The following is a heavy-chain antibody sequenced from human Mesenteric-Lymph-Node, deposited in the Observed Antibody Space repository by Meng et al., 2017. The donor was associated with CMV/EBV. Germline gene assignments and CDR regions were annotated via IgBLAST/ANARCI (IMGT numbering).Heavy chain of an antibody. V-gene: IGHV4-59*11. Sequence: GSLRPSCTVSGGSISSHYWSWIRQPPGKGLEWIGYIFYTGNTNYNPSLKSRVTISVDTSKNQFSLKLTAVTAADTAVYYCASIRTLQRLPQGDIDYWGQGTLVTVSS. J-gene: IGHJ4*02. CDR2: IFYTGNT. CDR1: GGSISSHY. D-gene: IGHD1-1*01. CDR3: ASIRTLQRLPQGDIDY.